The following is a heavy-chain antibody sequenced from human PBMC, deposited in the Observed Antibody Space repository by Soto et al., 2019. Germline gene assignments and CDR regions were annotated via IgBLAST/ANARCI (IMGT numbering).Heavy chain of an antibody. CDR3: ARGTSSGPYYYYGMDV. J-gene: IGHJ6*02. Sequence: GASVKVSCKASGGTFSSYAISWVRQAPGQGLEWMGGIIPIFGTANYAQKFQGGVTITADESTSTAYMELSSLRSEDTAVYYCARGTSSGPYYYYGMDVWGQGTTVTVSS. V-gene: IGHV1-69*13. CDR2: IIPIFGTA. CDR1: GGTFSSYA. D-gene: IGHD6-25*01.